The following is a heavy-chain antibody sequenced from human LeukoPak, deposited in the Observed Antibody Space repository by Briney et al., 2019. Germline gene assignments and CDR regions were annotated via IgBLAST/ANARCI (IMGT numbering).Heavy chain of an antibody. Sequence: GGSLRLSCAASGFTFSSYWMHWVRQAPGKGLVWVSSINTDGTNTKYADSVTGRFTISRDNAKSTLYLQMDSLRAEDTAIYYCARIPDYTSSSLGYWGQGTLVTVSS. V-gene: IGHV3-74*03. D-gene: IGHD6-6*01. CDR2: INTDGTNT. J-gene: IGHJ4*02. CDR3: ARIPDYTSSSLGY. CDR1: GFTFSSYW.